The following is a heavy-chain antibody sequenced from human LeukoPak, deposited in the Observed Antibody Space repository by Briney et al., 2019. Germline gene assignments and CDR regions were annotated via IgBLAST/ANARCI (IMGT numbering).Heavy chain of an antibody. D-gene: IGHD5-12*01. CDR2: IYYSGST. CDR1: GGSTSSYY. J-gene: IGHJ4*02. V-gene: IGHV4-59*01. Sequence: SETLSLTCTVSGGSTSSYYWSWIRQPPGKGLEWIGYIYYSGSTNYNPSLKSRVTISVDTSKNQFSLKLSSVTAADTAVYYCARGESGYDPIDYWGQGTLVTVSS. CDR3: ARGESGYDPIDY.